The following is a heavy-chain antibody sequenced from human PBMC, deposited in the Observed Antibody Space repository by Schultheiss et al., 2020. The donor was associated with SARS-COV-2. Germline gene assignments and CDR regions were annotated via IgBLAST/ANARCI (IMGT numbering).Heavy chain of an antibody. CDR1: GFTFSSYS. V-gene: IGHV3-21*01. J-gene: IGHJ4*02. Sequence: GESLKISCAASGFTFSSYSMNWVRQAPGKGLEWVSSISSSSSYIYYADSVKGRFTISRDNAKNSLYLQMNSLRAEDTAVYYCARDGRIAGFDYWGQGTLVTVSS. CDR2: ISSSSSYI. CDR3: ARDGRIAGFDY.